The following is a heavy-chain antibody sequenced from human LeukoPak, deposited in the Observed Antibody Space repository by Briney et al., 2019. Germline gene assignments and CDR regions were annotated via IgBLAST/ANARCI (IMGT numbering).Heavy chain of an antibody. CDR2: IYHSGST. CDR1: GGSISSGGYS. CDR3: ARGRWLTKTRPRANAFDI. J-gene: IGHJ3*02. Sequence: SQTLSLTCAVSGGSISSGGYSWSWIRQPPGKGLEWIGYIYHSGSTYYNPSLKSRVTISVDRSKNQFSLKLSSVTAADTAVYYCARGRWLTKTRPRANAFDIWGQGTMVTVSS. D-gene: IGHD5-24*01. V-gene: IGHV4-30-2*01.